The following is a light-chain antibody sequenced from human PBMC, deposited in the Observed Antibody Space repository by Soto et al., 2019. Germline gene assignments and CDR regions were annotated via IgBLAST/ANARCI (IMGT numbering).Light chain of an antibody. Sequence: DIPMTQSPSTLSASVGDRVTITCRASQGVKTWLAGYQQKPGKAPKLLIYKASTLDSGVASRFSGSGYGTEFTLTISSLQPDDFATYYCQQYNSFSPITFGQGTRLDIK. CDR1: QGVKTW. V-gene: IGKV1-5*03. J-gene: IGKJ5*01. CDR3: QQYNSFSPIT. CDR2: KAS.